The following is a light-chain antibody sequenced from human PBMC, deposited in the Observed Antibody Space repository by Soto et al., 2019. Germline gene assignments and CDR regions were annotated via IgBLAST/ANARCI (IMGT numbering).Light chain of an antibody. CDR3: QQYSYWPLT. V-gene: IGKV3-15*01. CDR2: GAS. J-gene: IGKJ4*01. CDR1: QSVSSN. Sequence: ELVMTQSPATLSVSPGERATLSCRASQSVSSNLAWYQQKPGQAPRLLIYGASTRATGIPARFSGSESGTEFTLTISSLQSEDFAVYYCQQYSYWPLTFGGGTKVDIK.